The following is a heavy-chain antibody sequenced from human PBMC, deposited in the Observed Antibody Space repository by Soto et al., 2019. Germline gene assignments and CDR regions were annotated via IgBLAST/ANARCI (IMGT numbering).Heavy chain of an antibody. CDR3: ARDGIVVVPAAKHTADYFDY. V-gene: IGHV3-48*03. D-gene: IGHD2-2*01. CDR2: ISSSGSTI. J-gene: IGHJ4*02. Sequence: GGSLRLSCAASGFTFSSYEMNWVRQAPGKGLEGVSYISSSGSTIYYADSVKGRFTISRDNAKNSLYLQMNSLRAEDTAVYHCARDGIVVVPAAKHTADYFDYWGQGTLVTVSS. CDR1: GFTFSSYE.